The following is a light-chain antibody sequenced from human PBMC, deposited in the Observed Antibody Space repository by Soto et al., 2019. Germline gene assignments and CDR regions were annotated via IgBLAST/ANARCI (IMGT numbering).Light chain of an antibody. CDR1: SSDVGGYNY. V-gene: IGLV2-14*01. CDR2: DVS. Sequence: QSALTQPASVSGSPGQSITISCTGTSSDVGGYNYVSWYQQHPGKAPKLMNYDVSDRPSGVSNRFSGSKSGNTASLTISGLQAEDEADYYCSSYTSSSTLAVFGGGTKLTVL. J-gene: IGLJ2*01. CDR3: SSYTSSSTLAV.